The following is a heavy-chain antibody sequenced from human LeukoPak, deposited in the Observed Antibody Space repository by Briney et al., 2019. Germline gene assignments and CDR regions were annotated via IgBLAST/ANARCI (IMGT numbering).Heavy chain of an antibody. J-gene: IGHJ4*02. CDR2: IIPILGIA. Sequence: GSSVKVSCKASGGTLSSYAISWVRQAPGQGLEWMGRIIPILGIANYAQKFQGRVTITADKSTSTAYMELSSLRSEDTAVYYCARATTVATTANFDYWGQGTLVTVSS. CDR3: ARATTVATTANFDY. D-gene: IGHD4-23*01. V-gene: IGHV1-69*04. CDR1: GGTLSSYA.